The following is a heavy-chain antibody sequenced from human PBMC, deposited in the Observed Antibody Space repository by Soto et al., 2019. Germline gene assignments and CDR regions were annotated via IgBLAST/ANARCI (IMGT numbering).Heavy chain of an antibody. Sequence: SLTISLPGSVSCGNSRSHRHYCVWISQPPGKGLEWIGSIYYNGDTYYNPSLKSRVTISVDTSKNQFSVKLNSVTAADTAVYYCARHQSIVVVTADRAFDIWGQGTMVTVSS. J-gene: IGHJ3*02. CDR2: IYYNGDT. CDR3: ARHQSIVVVTADRAFDI. D-gene: IGHD2-15*01. CDR1: CGNSRSHRHY. V-gene: IGHV4-39*01.